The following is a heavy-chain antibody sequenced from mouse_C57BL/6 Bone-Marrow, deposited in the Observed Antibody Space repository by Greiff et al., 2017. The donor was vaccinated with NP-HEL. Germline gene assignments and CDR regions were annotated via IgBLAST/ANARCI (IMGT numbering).Heavy chain of an antibody. CDR3: ARNFYSNYGWFAY. CDR2: IWTGGGT. Sequence: VQLQQSGPGLVAPSQSLSITCTVSGFSFTSYAISWVRQPPGKGLEWLGVIWTGGGTNYNSALKSRLSISKDNSKSQVFLKMNSLQTDDTARYYCARNFYSNYGWFAYWGQGTLVTVSA. D-gene: IGHD2-5*01. CDR1: GFSFTSYA. J-gene: IGHJ3*01. V-gene: IGHV2-9-1*01.